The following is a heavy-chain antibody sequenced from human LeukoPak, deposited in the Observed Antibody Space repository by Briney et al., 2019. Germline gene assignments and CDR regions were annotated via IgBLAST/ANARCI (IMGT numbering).Heavy chain of an antibody. Sequence: PGGSLRLSCEASGFTFRTYWMHWVRQAPGEGLMWVSRISTDAGTTTGYADSVKGRLTISRDNAKNTVYLQMNSLRAEDTAVYYCARDLSSGSYRFLDYWGQGTLVTVSS. J-gene: IGHJ4*02. CDR2: ISTDAGTTT. CDR3: ARDLSSGSYRFLDY. V-gene: IGHV3-74*01. D-gene: IGHD1-26*01. CDR1: GFTFRTYW.